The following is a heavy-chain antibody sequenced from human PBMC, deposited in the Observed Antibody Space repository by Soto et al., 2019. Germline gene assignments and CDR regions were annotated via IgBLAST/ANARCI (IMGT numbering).Heavy chain of an antibody. CDR3: ARDVPTVTTGGPDY. CDR1: GYTFTSYG. D-gene: IGHD4-17*01. Sequence: QVQLVQSGVEVEKPGASVKVSCKASGYTFTSYGVSWVRQAPGQGLEWMGWISAYNGNTNYAQKFQGRVTMTTDTSTSTAYMELRSLRSDDTAVYYCARDVPTVTTGGPDYWGQETLVTVSS. V-gene: IGHV1-18*01. CDR2: ISAYNGNT. J-gene: IGHJ4*02.